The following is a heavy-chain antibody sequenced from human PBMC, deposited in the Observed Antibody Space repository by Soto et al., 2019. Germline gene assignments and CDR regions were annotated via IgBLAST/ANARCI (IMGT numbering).Heavy chain of an antibody. D-gene: IGHD2-15*01. J-gene: IGHJ6*04. CDR2: INYSGST. CDR1: GGSFSGYY. V-gene: IGHV4-34*01. CDR3: ARAYCSGGSCYYYYYGMDV. Sequence: SETLSLTCAVYGGSFSGYYWSWIRQPPGKGLEWIGEINYSGSTNYNPSLKSRVTISVDTSKNQFSLKLSSVTAADTAVYYCARAYCSGGSCYYYYYGMDVWGKGTTVTVPS.